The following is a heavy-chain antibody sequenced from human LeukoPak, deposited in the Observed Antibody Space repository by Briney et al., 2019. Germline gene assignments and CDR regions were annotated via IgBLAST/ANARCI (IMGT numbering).Heavy chain of an antibody. D-gene: IGHD2-2*01. CDR2: ISTAGSTR. J-gene: IGHJ4*02. V-gene: IGHV3-48*03. CDR1: GFTFSDYE. Sequence: GRSLRLSCAASGFTFSDYEMNWVRQAPGKGLEWISYISTAGSTRYYAESVKGRFTISRDNAKDSLYLQMNSLRVEDTAVYFCARGGPARSWVYWGQGTRLTVSS. CDR3: ARGGPARSWVY.